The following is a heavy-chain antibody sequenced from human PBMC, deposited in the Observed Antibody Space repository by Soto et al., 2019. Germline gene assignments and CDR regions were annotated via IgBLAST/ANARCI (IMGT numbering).Heavy chain of an antibody. CDR2: ISSSSSYI. J-gene: IGHJ3*02. V-gene: IGHV3-21*01. CDR1: GVTFSIYG. CDR3: ARSTVGATYAFDI. Sequence: GGSLLLSCTASGVTFSIYGLNWVGQDPGKGLEWVSSISSSSSYIYYADSVKGRFTISRDNAKNSLYLQMNSLRAEDTAVYYCARSTVGATYAFDIWGQGTMVTVSS. D-gene: IGHD1-26*01.